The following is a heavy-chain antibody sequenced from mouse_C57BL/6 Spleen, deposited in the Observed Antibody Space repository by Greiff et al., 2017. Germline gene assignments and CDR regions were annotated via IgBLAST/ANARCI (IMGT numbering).Heavy chain of an antibody. CDR1: GFTFSDYG. Sequence: EVKLVESGGGLVKPGGSLKLSCAASGFTFSDYGMHWVRQAPEQGLEWVAYISSGSSPIYYADTVKGRFTFSRDQANNTLFLQMTSLRSEDTAMYYCAGPDYGSWFAYWGQGTLVTVSA. CDR2: ISSGSSPI. V-gene: IGHV5-17*01. J-gene: IGHJ3*01. CDR3: AGPDYGSWFAY. D-gene: IGHD1-1*02.